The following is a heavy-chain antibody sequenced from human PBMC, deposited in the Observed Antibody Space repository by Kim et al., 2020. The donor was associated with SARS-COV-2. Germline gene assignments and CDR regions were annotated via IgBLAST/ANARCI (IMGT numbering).Heavy chain of an antibody. V-gene: IGHV3-30*04. CDR1: GFTFSSYA. CDR2: ISYDGSNK. J-gene: IGHJ3*02. Sequence: GGSLRLSCAASGFTFSSYAMHWVRQAPGKGLEWVAVISYDGSNKYYADSVKGRFTISRDNSKNTLYLQMNSLRAEDTAVYYCARGYDYVWGSYRRDAFDI. CDR3: ARGYDYVWGSYRRDAFDI. D-gene: IGHD3-16*02.